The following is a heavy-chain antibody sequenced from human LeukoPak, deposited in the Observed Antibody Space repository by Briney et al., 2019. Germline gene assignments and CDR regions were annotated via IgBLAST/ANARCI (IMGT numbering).Heavy chain of an antibody. D-gene: IGHD6-13*01. Sequence: ASVKVSCMASGWTFTSYAMHWLRPAAGQRREWVGWINAGNGKTKYSQKLQSRVTITRDTSASTAYMELSSLRSENTAVYYCARRLDGSWYYFDYWGQGTLVTVSS. CDR1: GWTFTSYA. CDR3: ARRLDGSWYYFDY. V-gene: IGHV1-3*01. J-gene: IGHJ4*02. CDR2: INAGNGKT.